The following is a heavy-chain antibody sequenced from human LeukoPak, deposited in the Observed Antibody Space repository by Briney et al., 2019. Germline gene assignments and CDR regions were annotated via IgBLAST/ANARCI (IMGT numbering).Heavy chain of an antibody. Sequence: NPSETLSLTCTVSGGSISSSSYYWGWIRQPPGKGLEWIGSVYPSGSTYHPSLRSRVTIAVDTSKNHFSLKLSPVTAADTAVYYCARGRGSGSGSYYNGAPIPITKRYYMDVWGKGTTVTVSS. CDR1: GGSISSSSYY. D-gene: IGHD3-10*01. CDR2: VYPSGST. V-gene: IGHV4-39*02. CDR3: ARGRGSGSGSYYNGAPIPITKRYYMDV. J-gene: IGHJ6*03.